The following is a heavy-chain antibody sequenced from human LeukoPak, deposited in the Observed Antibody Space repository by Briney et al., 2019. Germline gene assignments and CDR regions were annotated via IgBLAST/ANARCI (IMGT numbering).Heavy chain of an antibody. V-gene: IGHV1-2*02. J-gene: IGHJ4*02. CDR3: ARASGSSSWLNIDY. D-gene: IGHD6-13*01. CDR1: GYTFTGYY. Sequence: HGASVKVSCKASGYTFTGYYMHWVRQAPGQGLEWMGWINPSSGGTNYAQKFQGRVTMTRDTSISTAYMELSRLRSDDTAVYYCARASGSSSWLNIDYWGQGTLVTVSS. CDR2: INPSSGGT.